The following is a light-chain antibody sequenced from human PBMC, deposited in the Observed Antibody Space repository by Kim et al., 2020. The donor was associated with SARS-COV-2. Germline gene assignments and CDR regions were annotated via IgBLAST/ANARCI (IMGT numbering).Light chain of an antibody. Sequence: QSALTQPASVSGSPGQSTTISCTGVSSDVGSYNLVSWYQKHPGKAPRLMIYEARKRPSGVSNRFSGSKSGNTASLTISVLQAEDEADYYCCSSAGGRGVCGGGAQLTVL. CDR1: SSDVGSYNL. V-gene: IGLV2-23*01. CDR2: EAR. CDR3: CSSAGGRGV. J-gene: IGLJ3*02.